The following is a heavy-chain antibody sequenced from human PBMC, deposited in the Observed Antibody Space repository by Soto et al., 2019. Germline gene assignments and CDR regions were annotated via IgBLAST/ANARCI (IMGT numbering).Heavy chain of an antibody. D-gene: IGHD2-15*01. CDR3: ARDTPYCSGGSCYSWNYYYYNMDF. CDR1: GFTFSSYW. V-gene: IGHV3-7*01. CDR2: IKQDGSEK. J-gene: IGHJ6*03. Sequence: GGSLRLSCAASGFTFSSYWMSWVRQAPGKGLEWVANIKQDGSEKYYVDSVKGRFTISRDNAKNSLYLQMNSLRAEDTAVYYWARDTPYCSGGSCYSWNYYYYNMDFWGKGTTVTVSS.